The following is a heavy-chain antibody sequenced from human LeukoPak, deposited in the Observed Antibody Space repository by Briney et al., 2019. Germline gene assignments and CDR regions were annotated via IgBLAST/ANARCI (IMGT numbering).Heavy chain of an antibody. D-gene: IGHD3-3*01. J-gene: IGHJ4*02. CDR3: ARGGITIFGVVIPPDC. V-gene: IGHV3-20*04. Sequence: GGSLRLSCAASGFTFDDCGMSWVRQAPGKGLEWVSGINWNGGSTGYADSVKGRFTISRDNAKNSLYLQMNSLRAEDTALYYCARGGITIFGVVIPPDCWGQGTLVTVSS. CDR1: GFTFDDCG. CDR2: INWNGGST.